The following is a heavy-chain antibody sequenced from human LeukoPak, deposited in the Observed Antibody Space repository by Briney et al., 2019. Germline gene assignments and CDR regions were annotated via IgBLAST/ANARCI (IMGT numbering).Heavy chain of an antibody. CDR3: AKFYDISAGYFDC. J-gene: IGHJ4*02. CDR2: ISGGGGST. V-gene: IGHV3-23*01. CDR1: GFTFSSYA. Sequence: GGSLRLSCAASGFTFSSYAMSWVRQSPGKGLEWVSAISGGGGSTYYADSVKGRFTISRDNSKNTLYLQMNSLRAEDTAVYYCAKFYDISAGYFDCWGQGTLVTVSS. D-gene: IGHD3-9*01.